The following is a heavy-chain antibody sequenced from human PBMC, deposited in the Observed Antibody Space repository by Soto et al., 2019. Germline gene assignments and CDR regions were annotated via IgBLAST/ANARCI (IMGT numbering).Heavy chain of an antibody. J-gene: IGHJ4*02. Sequence: QVQLQQWGAGLLKPSEPLSLTCAVYGGSFSGYYWTWIRQPPGTGLEWLGEINHSGSTNYNPSLKARVTRAVDTTTNQFSLKRTSVTAADTAVYYCARDNITYLFDYWGQGTLVTVSS. CDR3: ARDNITYLFDY. V-gene: IGHV4-34*01. CDR2: INHSGST. D-gene: IGHD3-10*01. CDR1: GGSFSGYY.